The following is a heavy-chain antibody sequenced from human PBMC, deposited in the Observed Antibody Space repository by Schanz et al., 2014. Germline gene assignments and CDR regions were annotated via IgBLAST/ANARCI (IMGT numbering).Heavy chain of an antibody. D-gene: IGHD3-10*01. Sequence: VQLVESGGGVVQPGRSLRLSCLASGITFSSYAMSWVRQAPGKGLEWVAKIKEDGSVKDYVDSVKGRFTISRDNAENTLFLQNNSMRVEDADVYDGAKDPRGDKNDRAYYFDYWGQGTLVSVSS. CDR3: AKDPRGDKNDRAYYFDY. CDR1: GITFSSYA. V-gene: IGHV3-7*05. J-gene: IGHJ4*02. CDR2: IKEDGSVK.